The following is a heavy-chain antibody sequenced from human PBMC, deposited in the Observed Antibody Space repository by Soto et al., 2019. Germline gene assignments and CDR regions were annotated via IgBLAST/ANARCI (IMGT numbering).Heavy chain of an antibody. CDR3: ARGYCISSSCSYIVHYYYYYGMDV. D-gene: IGHD2-2*01. CDR2: ISYDESNT. Sequence: PGGSLRLSCAASGFTFNHYPMHWVRQAPGKGLEWVAVISYDESNTFYADSVKGRFTISRDNSKNTLYLQMNSLRAEDTAIYYCARGYCISSSCSYIVHYYYYYGMDVWGQGTTVTVSS. CDR1: GFTFNHYP. V-gene: IGHV3-30-3*01. J-gene: IGHJ6*02.